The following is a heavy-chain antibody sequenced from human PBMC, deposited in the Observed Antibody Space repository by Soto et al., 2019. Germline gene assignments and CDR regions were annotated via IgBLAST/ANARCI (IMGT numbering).Heavy chain of an antibody. Sequence: ASVKVSCKASGYTFTSYGISWVRQAPGQGLEWMGWISAYNGNTNYAQKLQGRVTMTTDTSTSTDYMELRSLRSDDTAVYYCARDKAAAGIHWFDPWGQGTLVTVSS. CDR3: ARDKAAAGIHWFDP. CDR2: ISAYNGNT. CDR1: GYTFTSYG. V-gene: IGHV1-18*01. D-gene: IGHD6-13*01. J-gene: IGHJ5*02.